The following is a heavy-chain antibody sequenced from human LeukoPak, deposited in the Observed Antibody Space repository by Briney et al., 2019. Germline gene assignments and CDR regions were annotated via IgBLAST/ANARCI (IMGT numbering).Heavy chain of an antibody. J-gene: IGHJ5*02. Sequence: PGGSLRLSCEASGFTFSSYWMSWVRQAPGKGLEWVANIKQDGSEKYYVDSVKGRFTISRDNAKNSLYLQMNSLRAEDTAVYYCARWSRIADGFDPWGQGTLVTVSS. CDR2: IKQDGSEK. CDR3: ARWSRIADGFDP. D-gene: IGHD6-13*01. V-gene: IGHV3-7*01. CDR1: GFTFSSYW.